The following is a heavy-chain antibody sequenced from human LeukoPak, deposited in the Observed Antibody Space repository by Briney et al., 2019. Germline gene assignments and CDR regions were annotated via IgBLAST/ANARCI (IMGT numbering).Heavy chain of an antibody. D-gene: IGHD6-13*01. CDR1: GFTFTGYY. CDR3: ARDGGYSSSWTPTGWFDP. Sequence: ASVKVSCKASGFTFTGYYIHWVRQAPGQGLEWMGWINPNSGGTNYAQKFQGRVTMTRDTSISTAYMELSRLRSDDTAVYYCARDGGYSSSWTPTGWFDPWGQGTLVTVSS. J-gene: IGHJ5*02. CDR2: INPNSGGT. V-gene: IGHV1-2*02.